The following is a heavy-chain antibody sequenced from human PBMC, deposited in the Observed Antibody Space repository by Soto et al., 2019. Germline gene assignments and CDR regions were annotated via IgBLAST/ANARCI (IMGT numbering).Heavy chain of an antibody. Sequence: EVLLLESGGGQVQPGGSLRLSCAGSGFTFSGYAISWVRQAPGKGLEWVSTVSASGGSTYYADSVKGRCTISRDNPENPLYLQMNSLTADDTAVYFCAKPSSKSYILERDAFPVWGQGTMVTFA. V-gene: IGHV3-23*01. D-gene: IGHD2-21*01. CDR1: GFTFSGYA. J-gene: IGHJ3*01. CDR2: VSASGGST. CDR3: AKPSSKSYILERDAFPV.